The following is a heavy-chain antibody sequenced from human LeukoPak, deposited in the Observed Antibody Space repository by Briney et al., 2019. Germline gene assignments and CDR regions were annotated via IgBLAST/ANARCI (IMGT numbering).Heavy chain of an antibody. CDR1: GFTFSSYS. CDR2: ISSSSSYI. D-gene: IGHD3-16*01. CDR3: ARVSRGGYYYYMDV. Sequence: GGSLRLSCAASGFTFSSYSMNWVRQAPGKGLEWVSSISSSSSYIYYADSVKGRFTISRDNAKNSLYLQMNSLRAEDTAVYYCARVSRGGYYYYMDVWGKGTTDTVSS. J-gene: IGHJ6*03. V-gene: IGHV3-21*01.